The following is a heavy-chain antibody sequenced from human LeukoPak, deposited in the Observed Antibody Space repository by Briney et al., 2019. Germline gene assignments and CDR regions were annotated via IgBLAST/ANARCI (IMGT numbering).Heavy chain of an antibody. D-gene: IGHD4/OR15-4a*01. CDR3: ARRAGAYSHPYDY. CDR2: ISSRSTYI. Sequence: GGSLRLSCAASGVTFSSYSMNWVRQAPGKGLEWVSSISSRSTYIYYADSVKGRFTISRDNSKNTLYLQMNSLRAEDTAVYYCARRAGAYSHPYDYWGQGTLVTVSS. V-gene: IGHV3-21*04. CDR1: GVTFSSYS. J-gene: IGHJ4*02.